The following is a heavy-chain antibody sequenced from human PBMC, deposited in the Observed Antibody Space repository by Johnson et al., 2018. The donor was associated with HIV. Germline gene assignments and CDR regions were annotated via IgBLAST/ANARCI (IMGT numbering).Heavy chain of an antibody. CDR3: AKVRYYDRDAFDI. Sequence: EVQLVESGGGLVQPGRSLRLSCVASGVKLDDYAMHWVRQPPGQGLEWVAGISWNSHIVDYADSVKGRVTISRDTAKNSLYLQMNSLRAEDTAVHYCAKVRYYDRDAFDIWGPGTLVTVSP. D-gene: IGHD3-22*01. CDR2: ISWNSHIV. J-gene: IGHJ3*02. CDR1: GVKLDDYA. V-gene: IGHV3-9*01.